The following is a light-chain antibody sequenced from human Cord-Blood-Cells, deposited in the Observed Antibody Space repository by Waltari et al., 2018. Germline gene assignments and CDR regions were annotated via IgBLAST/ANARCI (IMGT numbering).Light chain of an antibody. CDR3: SSYTSSSTLVV. Sequence: QSALTQPASVSGSPGQSITISCTGTSSDVGGYNYVSWYQQHPGKAPKLVIYDVSNPPAGVSKRFSGSKSGNTASLAISGLQAEDEADYYCSSYTSSSTLVVFVTGTKVTVL. CDR1: SSDVGGYNY. V-gene: IGLV2-14*01. CDR2: DVS. J-gene: IGLJ1*01.